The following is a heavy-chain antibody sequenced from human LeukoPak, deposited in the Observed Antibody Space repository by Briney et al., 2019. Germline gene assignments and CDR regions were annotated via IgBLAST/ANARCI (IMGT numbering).Heavy chain of an antibody. CDR1: GFTFTSYW. CDR2: IKQDGSEK. D-gene: IGHD6-13*01. CDR3: ATSRSFDY. V-gene: IGHV3-7*01. J-gene: IGHJ4*02. Sequence: GGSLRLSCAASGFTFTSYWMSWVRQAPGKALEWVANIKQDGSEKYYVDSVKGRFTISRDNAKNSLYLQMNSLRDEDTAVYYCATSRSFDYWGQGTLVTVSS.